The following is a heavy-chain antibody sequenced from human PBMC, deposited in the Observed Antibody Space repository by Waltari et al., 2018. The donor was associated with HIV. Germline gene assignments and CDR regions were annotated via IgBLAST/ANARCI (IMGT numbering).Heavy chain of an antibody. CDR2: CSPYNGNT. J-gene: IGHJ5*02. CDR3: ARGRSEAYYDFWSGYQLPSDGFDP. CDR1: GYTFTSYG. D-gene: IGHD3-3*01. V-gene: IGHV1-18*01. Sequence: GAEAKNPGASVKVSCKASGYTFTSYGLGWVRQAPGHGLEWMGWCSPYNGNTNYAQNRQGRMTMTTDTSTNTAYMELRSLRSDDTAVYYCARGRSEAYYDFWSGYQLPSDGFDPWGQGTLVTVSS.